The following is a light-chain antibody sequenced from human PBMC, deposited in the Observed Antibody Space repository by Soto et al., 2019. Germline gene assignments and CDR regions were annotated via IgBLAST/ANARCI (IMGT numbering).Light chain of an antibody. V-gene: IGKV3-20*01. CDR1: QNSRLNY. Sequence: EIVLTQSSGPLSLSPGERATLSCRASQNSRLNYLAWYQQRPGQAPRLLIYGASRSATGTPDRFSGSGSGTDFTLTISRLEPEDFAVYYCQQYGTSPFTFGQGTKLDLK. J-gene: IGKJ2*01. CDR2: GAS. CDR3: QQYGTSPFT.